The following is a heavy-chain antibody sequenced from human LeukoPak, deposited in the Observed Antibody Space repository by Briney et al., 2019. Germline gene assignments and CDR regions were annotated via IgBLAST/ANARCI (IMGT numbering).Heavy chain of an antibody. V-gene: IGHV4-34*01. CDR2: INHSGST. CDR3: ARGGHSGF. J-gene: IGHJ4*02. Sequence: PSETLSLTCAVYGGSFSGYYWSWIRQPPGKGLEWIGEINHSGSTNYNPSLKSRVTISVDTSKNQFSLKLSSVTAADTAVYYCARGGHSGFWGQGTLVTVSS. D-gene: IGHD5-12*01. CDR1: GGSFSGYY.